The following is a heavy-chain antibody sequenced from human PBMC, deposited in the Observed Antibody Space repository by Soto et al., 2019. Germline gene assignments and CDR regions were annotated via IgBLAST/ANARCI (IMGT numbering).Heavy chain of an antibody. D-gene: IGHD5-12*01. CDR3: AKGYYSGYDFAYFDY. Sequence: AGGSLRLSCAASGFSFDDYAMTWVRQAAGKGLEWVPAISGSGDNTYYADSVKGRFTISRDNSKNTLYLQLNSLRSEDTAVYYCAKGYYSGYDFAYFDYWGQGTLVTVSS. J-gene: IGHJ4*02. CDR2: ISGSGDNT. V-gene: IGHV3-23*01. CDR1: GFSFDDYA.